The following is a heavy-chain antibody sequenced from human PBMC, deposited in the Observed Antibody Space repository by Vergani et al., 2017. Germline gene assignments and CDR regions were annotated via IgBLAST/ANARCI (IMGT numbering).Heavy chain of an antibody. CDR2: IYSTGST. Sequence: QVQLEESGPGLVKPSETLSLTCTVSGGSFNTYYWSWIRQSPGKGLEWIGYIYSTGSTNYNPSLNSRVTMSVDTSKNQFSLKLRSVTAADTAVYFCARVMYRDEASTGYRLEGMDIWGQGTTVTFSS. CDR1: GGSFNTYY. CDR3: ARVMYRDEASTGYRLEGMDI. J-gene: IGHJ6*02. D-gene: IGHD3-9*01. V-gene: IGHV4-59*13.